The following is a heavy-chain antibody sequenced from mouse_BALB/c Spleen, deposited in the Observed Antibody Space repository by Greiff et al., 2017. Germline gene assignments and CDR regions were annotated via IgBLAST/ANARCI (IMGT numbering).Heavy chain of an antibody. J-gene: IGHJ4*01. CDR2: INPSTGYT. CDR3: ARSTYRYDAMDY. D-gene: IGHD2-14*01. CDR1: GYTFTSYW. Sequence: VKLQESGAELAKPGASVKMSCKASGYTFTSYWMHWVKQRPGQGLEWIGYINPSTGYTEYNQKFKDKATLTADKSSSTAYMQLSSLTSEDSAVYYCARSTYRYDAMDYWGQGTSVTVSS. V-gene: IGHV1-7*01.